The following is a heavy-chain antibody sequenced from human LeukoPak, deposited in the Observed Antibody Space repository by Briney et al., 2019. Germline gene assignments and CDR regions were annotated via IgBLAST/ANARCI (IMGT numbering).Heavy chain of an antibody. Sequence: ASVKVSCKASGYTFTGYYMHWVRRAPGQGLEWMGWIHPNSGGTKFAQSFQGRVTLTRDTSITTASMELSSLISNDTAVYFCARTAYPSSSWFDPWGQGTQVTVSS. CDR3: ARTAYPSSSWFDP. V-gene: IGHV1-2*02. J-gene: IGHJ5*02. D-gene: IGHD6-6*01. CDR2: IHPNSGGT. CDR1: GYTFTGYY.